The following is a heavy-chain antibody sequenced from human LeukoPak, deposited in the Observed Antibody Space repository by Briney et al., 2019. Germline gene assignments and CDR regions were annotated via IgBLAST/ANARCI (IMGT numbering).Heavy chain of an antibody. CDR1: GFTFDDYA. D-gene: IGHD6-25*01. V-gene: IGHV3-9*01. Sequence: GGSLRLSCAASGFTFDDYAMHWVRQAPGKGLEWVSGIRWNSDTKAYADSVKGRFTISRDNAKNSLYLEMNSLRPEDTALYYCAKSRLTTLSYWYFDLWGRGTLVTVSS. J-gene: IGHJ2*01. CDR3: AKSRLTTLSYWYFDL. CDR2: IRWNSDTK.